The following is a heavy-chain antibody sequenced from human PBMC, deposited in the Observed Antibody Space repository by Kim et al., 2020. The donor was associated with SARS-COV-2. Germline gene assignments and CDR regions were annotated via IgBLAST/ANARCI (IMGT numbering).Heavy chain of an antibody. J-gene: IGHJ1*01. CDR1: GDSINDKE. Sequence: SETLSLTCTVSGDSINDKEEWSWIRQPAGKGLEWIGRITDIGGTAYNPSLQSRVTMSVYTSKTQFFLRMSFVSAADTAVYYCVKQDFGGPGVWGQGILFTVTS. CDR2: ITDIGGT. D-gene: IGHD4-17*01. V-gene: IGHV4-4*07. CDR3: VKQDFGGPGV.